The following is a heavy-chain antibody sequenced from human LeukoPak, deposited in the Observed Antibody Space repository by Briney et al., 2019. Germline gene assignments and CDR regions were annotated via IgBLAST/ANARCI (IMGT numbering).Heavy chain of an antibody. J-gene: IGHJ4*02. CDR3: ASVEMATNRGY. V-gene: IGHV4-34*01. Sequence: SETLSLTCAVYGGSFSGYYWSWIRQPPGKRLEWIGEINHSGSTNYNPSLKSRVTISVDTSKNQFSLKLSSVTAADTAVYYCASVEMATNRGYWGQGTLVTVSS. D-gene: IGHD5-24*01. CDR1: GGSFSGYY. CDR2: INHSGST.